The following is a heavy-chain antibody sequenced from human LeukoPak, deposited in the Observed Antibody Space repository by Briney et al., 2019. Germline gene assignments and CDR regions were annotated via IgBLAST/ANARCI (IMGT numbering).Heavy chain of an antibody. Sequence: GGSLRLSCAASGFTFSSYWMHWVRRAPGKGLVWVSRINSDGSSTSYADSVKGRFTISRDNAKNTLYLQMNSLRAEDTAVYYCARGSGPSGPFDYWGQGTLVTVSS. J-gene: IGHJ4*02. CDR1: GFTFSSYW. CDR2: INSDGSST. V-gene: IGHV3-74*01. D-gene: IGHD6-19*01. CDR3: ARGSGPSGPFDY.